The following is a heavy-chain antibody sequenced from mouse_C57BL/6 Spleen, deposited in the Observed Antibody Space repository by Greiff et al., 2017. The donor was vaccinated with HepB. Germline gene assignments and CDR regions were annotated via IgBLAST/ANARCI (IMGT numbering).Heavy chain of an antibody. J-gene: IGHJ4*01. CDR1: GYTFTSYW. CDR3: AGGTTVVAYPCAMDY. V-gene: IGHV1-64*01. D-gene: IGHD1-1*01. Sequence: VQLQQPGAELVKPGASVKLSCKASGYTFTSYWMHWVKQRPGQGLEWIGMIHPNSGSTNYNEKFKSKATLTVDKSSSTAYIQLSSLPSGDSAVYYCAGGTTVVAYPCAMDYWGQGTSVTVSS. CDR2: IHPNSGST.